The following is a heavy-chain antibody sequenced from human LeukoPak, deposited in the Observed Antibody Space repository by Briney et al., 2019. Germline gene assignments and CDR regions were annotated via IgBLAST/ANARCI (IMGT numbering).Heavy chain of an antibody. CDR3: AKNNWFDP. Sequence: PSETLSLTCAVSGGSFSGHYWSWIRQPPGEGLEWIGEINDSGSTKYNPSLKSRVTISADTSKNQFSLKLSPVTAADTAVYYCAKNNWFDPWGQGTLVTVSS. CDR1: GGSFSGHY. J-gene: IGHJ5*02. CDR2: INDSGST. V-gene: IGHV4-34*01.